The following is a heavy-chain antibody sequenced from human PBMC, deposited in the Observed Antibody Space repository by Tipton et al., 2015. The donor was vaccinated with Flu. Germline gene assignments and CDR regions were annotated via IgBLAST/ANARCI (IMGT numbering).Heavy chain of an antibody. V-gene: IGHV4-38-2*02. CDR3: ARCTSVHYYGMDV. D-gene: IGHD2-8*01. CDR2: IYHSGST. J-gene: IGHJ6*02. CDR1: GYSISSGYY. Sequence: TLSLTCIVSGYSISSGYYWGWIRQPPGKGLEWIGSIYHSGSTYYNPSLKSRVTISVDTSKNQFSLKLSSVTAADTAVYYCARCTSVHYYGMDVWGQGTTVTVSS.